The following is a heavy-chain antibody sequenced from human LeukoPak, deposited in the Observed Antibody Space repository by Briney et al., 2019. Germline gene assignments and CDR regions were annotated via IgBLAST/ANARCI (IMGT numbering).Heavy chain of an antibody. D-gene: IGHD6-13*01. J-gene: IGHJ5*02. CDR3: ARVSEYSSSWYVWFDP. V-gene: IGHV3-21*01. CDR2: ISSSSSYI. CDR1: GFTFSSYS. Sequence: GGSLRLSCAASGFTFSSYSMNWVRQAPGKGLEWVSSISSSSSYIYYADSVKGRFTISRDNAKNSLYPQMNSLRAEDTAVYYCARVSEYSSSWYVWFDPWGQGTLVTVSS.